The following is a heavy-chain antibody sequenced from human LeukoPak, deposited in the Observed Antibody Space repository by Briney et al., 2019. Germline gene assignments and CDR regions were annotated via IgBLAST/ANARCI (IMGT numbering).Heavy chain of an antibody. J-gene: IGHJ4*02. D-gene: IGHD6-19*01. CDR1: GFTFSSYG. V-gene: IGHV3-30*03. CDR2: ISYDGSNK. CDR3: AALILAVAGPEQFDY. Sequence: PGRSLRLSCAASGFTFSSYGMHWVRQAPGKGLEWVAVISYDGSNKYYADSVKGRFTISRDNSKNTLYLQMNSLRAEGTAVYYCAALILAVAGPEQFDYWGQGTLVTVSS.